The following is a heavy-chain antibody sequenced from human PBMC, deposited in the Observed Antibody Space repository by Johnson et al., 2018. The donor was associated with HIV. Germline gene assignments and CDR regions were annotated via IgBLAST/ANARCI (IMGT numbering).Heavy chain of an antibody. V-gene: IGHV3-23*01. CDR3: ARDTVRGELELPDGFDI. Sequence: VQLLESGGGLVQPGGSLRLSCAASGFTFSSYAMSWVRQAPGKGLEWVSAISGSGGSTYYTDSVKGRFTTSRDNSKNTVYLQMNILRAEDTAVYYCARDTVRGELELPDGFDIWGQGTMVTVSS. CDR1: GFTFSSYA. CDR2: ISGSGGST. D-gene: IGHD1-7*01. J-gene: IGHJ3*02.